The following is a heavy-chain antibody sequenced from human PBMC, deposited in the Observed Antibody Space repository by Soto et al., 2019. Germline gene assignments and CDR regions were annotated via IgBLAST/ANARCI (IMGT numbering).Heavy chain of an antibody. V-gene: IGHV4-4*02. D-gene: IGHD6-19*01. CDR2: IHHSGTT. CDR3: ARHIALATIRCFEY. Sequence: QVQLQESGPGLVKPSETLSLTCSVSGGSISINWWSWVRQPPGNGLEWIGEIHHSGTTNYNPSLSSRVTISADKSKHHLSLNLNSVTAADTAFYYCARHIALATIRCFEYWGQGTLVNVSS. CDR1: GGSISINW. J-gene: IGHJ4*02.